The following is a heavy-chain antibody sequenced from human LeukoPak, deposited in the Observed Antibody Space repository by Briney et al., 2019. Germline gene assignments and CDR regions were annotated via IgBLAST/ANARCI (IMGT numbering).Heavy chain of an antibody. D-gene: IGHD7-27*01. Sequence: PGGSLRLSCAASGFTVSSNSMSWVRQAPGKGLEWVSLIYSGGSTYYADSVKGRFTISRDNSKNTLYLQMGSLRAEDMAVYYCAREGAERANWGYDYWGQGTLVTVSS. CDR1: GFTVSSNS. CDR2: IYSGGST. V-gene: IGHV3-53*05. J-gene: IGHJ4*02. CDR3: AREGAERANWGYDY.